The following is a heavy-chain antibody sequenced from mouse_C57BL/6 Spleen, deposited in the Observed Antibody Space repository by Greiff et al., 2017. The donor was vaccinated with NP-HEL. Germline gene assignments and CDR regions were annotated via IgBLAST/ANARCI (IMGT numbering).Heavy chain of an antibody. V-gene: IGHV1-15*01. J-gene: IGHJ3*01. CDR3: TRYGDYDPWFAY. CDR1: GYTFTDYE. CDR2: IDPETGGT. D-gene: IGHD2-4*01. Sequence: VKLVESGAELVRPGASVTLSCKASGYTFTDYEMHWVKQTPVHGLEWIGAIDPETGGTAYNQKFKGKAILTADKSSSTAYMELRSLTSEDSAVYYCTRYGDYDPWFAYWGQGTLVTVSA.